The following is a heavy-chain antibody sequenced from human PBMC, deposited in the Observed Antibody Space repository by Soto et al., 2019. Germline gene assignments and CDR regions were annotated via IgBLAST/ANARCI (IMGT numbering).Heavy chain of an antibody. J-gene: IGHJ6*02. CDR2: IYHSGVT. CDR3: ASGGQYYYYAMDV. V-gene: IGHV4-30-2*01. CDR1: GGSINNGGYS. Sequence: PSETLSLTCAISGGSINNGGYSWSWIRQPAGKGLEWIGYIYHSGVTYYNPSLKSRVTISRDRSKNQFSLKLSSVTAADTAVYFCASGGQYYYYAMDVWGQGTAVTVSS.